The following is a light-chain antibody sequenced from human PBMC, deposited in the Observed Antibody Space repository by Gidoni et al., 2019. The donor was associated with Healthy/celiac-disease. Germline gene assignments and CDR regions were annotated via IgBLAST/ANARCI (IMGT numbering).Light chain of an antibody. CDR3: QKYNNWPG. Sequence: EIVMTQSPATLSVSPGERATLSCRASQSVSSNLAWYQQKPGQAPRLLIYGSSTRATGTPARFSGSGSGTEFTLTISSLQSEDFAVYYCQKYNNWPGFGGGTKVEIK. CDR1: QSVSSN. CDR2: GSS. V-gene: IGKV3-15*01. J-gene: IGKJ4*01.